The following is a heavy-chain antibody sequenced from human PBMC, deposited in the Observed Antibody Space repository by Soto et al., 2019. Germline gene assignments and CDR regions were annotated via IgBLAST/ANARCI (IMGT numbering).Heavy chain of an antibody. CDR1: GFTFSSYS. J-gene: IGHJ4*02. Sequence: EVQLVESGGGLVKPGGSLRLSCAASGFTFSSYSMNWVRQAPGKGLEWVSSISSSSSYIYYADSVKGRFTISRDNAKNSLYLQMNSLRAEDTAVYYCAREADDILTGSYYFDYWGQGTLVTVSS. CDR3: AREADDILTGSYYFDY. V-gene: IGHV3-21*01. CDR2: ISSSSSYI. D-gene: IGHD3-9*01.